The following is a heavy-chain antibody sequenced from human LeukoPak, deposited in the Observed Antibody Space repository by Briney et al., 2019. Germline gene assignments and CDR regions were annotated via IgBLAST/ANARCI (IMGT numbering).Heavy chain of an antibody. J-gene: IGHJ6*03. D-gene: IGHD5-24*01. CDR2: IKQDGSEK. V-gene: IGHV3-7*01. Sequence: GGSLRLSCAASGFTFSSYWMSWVRQAPGKGLEWVANIKQDGSEKYYVDSVKGRFTISRDNAKNSLYLQMNSLRAEDTAVYYCAREYGGYNYAGYYYYYMDVWGKGTTVTVSS. CDR3: AREYGGYNYAGYYYYYMDV. CDR1: GFTFSSYW.